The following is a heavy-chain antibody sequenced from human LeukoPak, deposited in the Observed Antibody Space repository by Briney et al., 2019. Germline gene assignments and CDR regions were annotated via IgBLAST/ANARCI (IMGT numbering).Heavy chain of an antibody. CDR1: GVTFST. D-gene: IGHD6-13*01. CDR3: AREFRLREQELAHRAFDM. CDR2: ISSPSAYI. V-gene: IGHV3-21*01. J-gene: IGHJ3*02. Sequence: GGLLRLSCVASGVTFSTMNWVRQAPGKGLEWVSSISSPSAYIPYANTVKGRFTISPDNAKNSLYLQMTSLRGEDTAVYYCAREFRLREQELAHRAFDMWGQGTMDTLYS.